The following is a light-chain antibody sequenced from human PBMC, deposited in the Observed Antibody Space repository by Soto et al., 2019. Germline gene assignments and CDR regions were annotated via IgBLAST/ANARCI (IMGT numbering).Light chain of an antibody. CDR3: CSYAGSFTVI. CDR1: SSDVGGYNY. Sequence: ALTQPRSVSGSLGQSVTISCSGTSSDVGGYNYVSWYQQHPDKAPKVIIYDVNVRPSGVPDRFSGSKSGNTASLTISGLQAEDEADYDCCSYAGSFTVIFGGGTKLTVL. V-gene: IGLV2-11*01. J-gene: IGLJ2*01. CDR2: DVN.